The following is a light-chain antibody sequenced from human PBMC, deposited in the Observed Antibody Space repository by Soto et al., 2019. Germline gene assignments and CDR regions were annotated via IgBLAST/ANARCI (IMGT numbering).Light chain of an antibody. Sequence: QSVLTQPRSMSGSPGQSVTISCTGTSSDIGGYNYVSWYQQHPDKAPKVMIYDVTKRPSGVPDRFSGSKSGTTASLTISGLQAEDEADYYCCAYAGSYYGFGTGTKLTVL. V-gene: IGLV2-11*01. J-gene: IGLJ1*01. CDR3: CAYAGSYYG. CDR2: DVT. CDR1: SSDIGGYNY.